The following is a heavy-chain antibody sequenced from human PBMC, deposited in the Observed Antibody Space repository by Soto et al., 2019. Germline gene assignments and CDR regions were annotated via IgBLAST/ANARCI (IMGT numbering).Heavy chain of an antibody. CDR2: ISGSGGST. CDR3: ATYGDIVVVTAIHPGAFDI. Sequence: SGGSLRLSCAASGFTFSSYAMSWVRQAPGKGLEWVSAISGSGGSTYYADSVKGRFTISRDNSKNTLYLQMNSLRAEDTAVYYCATYGDIVVVTAIHPGAFDIWGQGTMVTVSS. J-gene: IGHJ3*02. D-gene: IGHD2-21*02. V-gene: IGHV3-23*01. CDR1: GFTFSSYA.